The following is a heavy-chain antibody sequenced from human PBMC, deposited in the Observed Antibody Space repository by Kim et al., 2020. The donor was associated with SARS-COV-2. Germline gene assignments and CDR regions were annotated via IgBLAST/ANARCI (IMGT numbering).Heavy chain of an antibody. CDR3: AKDSSGWPLHWFDP. V-gene: IGHV3-23*01. D-gene: IGHD6-19*01. J-gene: IGHJ5*02. Sequence: ADSVKGRFTNSRENSKNTLYLQMNRLRAEDTAVYYWAKDSSGWPLHWFDPWGQGTLVTVSS.